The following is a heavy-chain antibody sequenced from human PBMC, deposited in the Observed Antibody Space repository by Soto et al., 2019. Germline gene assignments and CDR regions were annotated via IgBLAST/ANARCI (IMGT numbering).Heavy chain of an antibody. V-gene: IGHV4-31*03. CDR1: GGSISSGGYY. CDR3: ARVWDSSGPNFDY. CDR2: IYYSGST. D-gene: IGHD3-22*01. J-gene: IGHJ4*02. Sequence: QVQLQESGPGLVKPSQTLSLTCTVSGGSISSGGYYWSWIRQHPGKGLEWIGYIYYSGSTYYNSSLKSRVTISVDTSKNQFSLKLSSVTAADTAVYFCARVWDSSGPNFDYWGQGTLVTVSS.